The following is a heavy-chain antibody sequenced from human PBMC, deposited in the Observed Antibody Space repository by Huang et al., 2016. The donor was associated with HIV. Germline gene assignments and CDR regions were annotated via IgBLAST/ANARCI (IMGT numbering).Heavy chain of an antibody. J-gene: IGHJ4*02. CDR2: LNHRGLS. Sequence: QVQLQQWGAGLLKPSGALSLKCAVYGGSLIDHYWTCIRLSPGKRLEWIGELNHRGLSTSNPSFRSRVTMSVDMSKNQFSLNLTSLTAADTAVYYCARPRMTATSSDSTWSFFDSWGQGTLVIVSS. D-gene: IGHD2-21*02. V-gene: IGHV4-34*02. CDR3: ARPRMTATSSDSTWSFFDS. CDR1: GGSLIDHY.